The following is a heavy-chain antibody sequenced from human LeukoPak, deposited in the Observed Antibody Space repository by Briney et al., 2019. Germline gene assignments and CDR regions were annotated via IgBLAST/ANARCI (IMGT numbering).Heavy chain of an antibody. D-gene: IGHD3-22*01. Sequence: SQTLSLTCTVSGDSISSGGYSWSWIQQPPGKGLEWIGYIYHIGYISQSGNIYQNPSPKSRVTISLDTSRNQFSLKLSSVTAADTAVYYCARSPLAFYDSSGYPRVWFDPWGQGTLVTVSS. V-gene: IGHV4-30-2*01. CDR3: ARSPLAFYDSSGYPRVWFDP. J-gene: IGHJ5*02. CDR2: ISQSGNI. CDR1: GDSISSGGYS.